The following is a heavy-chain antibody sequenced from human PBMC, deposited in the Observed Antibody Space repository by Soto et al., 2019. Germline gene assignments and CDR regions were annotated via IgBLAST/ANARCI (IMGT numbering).Heavy chain of an antibody. CDR1: GGSLTAYS. D-gene: IGHD2-21*01. CDR2: IDTSGKT. Sequence: SETLSLTCTVSGGSLTAYSWNWIRQPVGKGLEWIGRIDTSGKTNYIPSLKSRLTMSIDRFKNQFSLNLKFVTAADTAVYFCARAAYCGGECYYHFDYWGQGTRVTVSS. J-gene: IGHJ4*02. V-gene: IGHV4-4*07. CDR3: ARAAYCGGECYYHFDY.